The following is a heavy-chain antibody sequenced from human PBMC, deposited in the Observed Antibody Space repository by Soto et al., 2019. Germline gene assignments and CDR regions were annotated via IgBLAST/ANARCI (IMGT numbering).Heavy chain of an antibody. V-gene: IGHV3-23*01. Sequence: GGSLRLSCAASGLTFSSYAMNWVRQAPGKGLEWVSAISGSGGSTYYADSVKGRFTISRDNSKNTLYLQMNSLRAEDTAVYYCAKLYCSSTSCYPRGYFQHWGQGTLVTVSS. CDR2: ISGSGGST. D-gene: IGHD2-2*01. CDR3: AKLYCSSTSCYPRGYFQH. J-gene: IGHJ1*01. CDR1: GLTFSSYA.